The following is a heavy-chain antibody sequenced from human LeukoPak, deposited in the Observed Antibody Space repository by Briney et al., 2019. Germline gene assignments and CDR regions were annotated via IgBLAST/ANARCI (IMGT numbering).Heavy chain of an antibody. CDR2: INPNSGGT. V-gene: IGHV1-2*02. CDR1: GYTFTGYY. Sequence: ASVKVSCKASGYTFTGYYMHWVRQAPGQGLEWMGWINPNSGGTNYAQKFQGRVTMTRDTSISTAYMELSRLRSDDTAVYYCARDRGYNWNDGPDYWGQGTLVTVSS. J-gene: IGHJ4*02. CDR3: ARDRGYNWNDGPDY. D-gene: IGHD1-1*01.